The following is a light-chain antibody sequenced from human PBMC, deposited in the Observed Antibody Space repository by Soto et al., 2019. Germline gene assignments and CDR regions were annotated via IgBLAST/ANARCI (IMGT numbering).Light chain of an antibody. CDR2: TAS. J-gene: IGKJ4*01. Sequence: DIQMTQSPSSVSTSVGDRVTITCRASQHIGSWLAWYQQKPGKAPKLLIYTASTLQSGVPSRFRGSGSGKEFTLTINSLQPEDFATYYCQQAYSFPLTFGGGTEVENK. V-gene: IGKV1D-12*01. CDR3: QQAYSFPLT. CDR1: QHIGSW.